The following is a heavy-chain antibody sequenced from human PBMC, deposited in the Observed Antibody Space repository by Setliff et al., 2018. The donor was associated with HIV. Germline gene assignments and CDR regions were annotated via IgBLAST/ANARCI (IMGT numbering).Heavy chain of an antibody. CDR2: VHRSGTT. CDR1: GDSISSYY. V-gene: IGHV4-4*08. D-gene: IGHD7-27*01. J-gene: IGHJ5*02. CDR3: TRFAWGMNWFDP. Sequence: PSETLSLTCTVSGDSISSYYWNWIRQPPGGGLEWIAYVHRSGTTNYNPSLKSRLTISLDTSKNQFSLEVSSVTAADTAIYYCTRFAWGMNWFDPWGQGTLVTVSS.